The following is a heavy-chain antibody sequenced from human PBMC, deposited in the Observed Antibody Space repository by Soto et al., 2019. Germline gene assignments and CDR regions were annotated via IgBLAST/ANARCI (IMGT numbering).Heavy chain of an antibody. J-gene: IGHJ6*02. V-gene: IGHV1-69*01. CDR1: GGTFSSYA. CDR3: ARGGCSGGSCYSRVNYYGMDV. Sequence: QVQLVQSGAEVKKPGSSVKVSCKASGGTFSSYAISWVRQAPGQGLEWMGGIIPIFGTANYAQKFQGRVTITADESTSTAYMGLGSLRSEDTAVYYCARGGCSGGSCYSRVNYYGMDVWGQGTTVTVSS. CDR2: IIPIFGTA. D-gene: IGHD2-15*01.